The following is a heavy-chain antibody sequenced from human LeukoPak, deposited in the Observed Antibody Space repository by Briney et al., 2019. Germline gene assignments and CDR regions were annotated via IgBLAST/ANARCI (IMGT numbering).Heavy chain of an antibody. CDR1: GGTFSSYA. V-gene: IGHV1-69*05. D-gene: IGHD4-17*01. CDR3: ARDVGPTTVTTVAFGY. CDR2: IIPIFGTA. Sequence: GASVKVSCKASGGTFSSYAISWVRQAPGQGLEWMGRIIPIFGTANYAQKFQGRVTITTDESTSTAYMELSSLRSEDTAVYHCARDVGPTTVTTVAFGYWGQGTLVTVSS. J-gene: IGHJ4*02.